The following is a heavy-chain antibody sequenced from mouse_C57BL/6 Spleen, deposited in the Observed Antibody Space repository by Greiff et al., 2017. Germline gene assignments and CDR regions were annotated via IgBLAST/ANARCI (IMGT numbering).Heavy chain of an antibody. CDR3: ARSGDYDDVYCFDY. V-gene: IGHV1-80*01. CDR1: GYAFSSYW. J-gene: IGHJ2*01. Sequence: VQLQQSGAELVKPGASVKISCKASGYAFSSYWMNWVKQRPGTGLEWIGQIYPGDGDTNYNGKFKGTATLTADKSSSTAYMQLSILTSEDSAVYFCARSGDYDDVYCFDYWGQGTTLTVSS. CDR2: IYPGDGDT. D-gene: IGHD2-4*01.